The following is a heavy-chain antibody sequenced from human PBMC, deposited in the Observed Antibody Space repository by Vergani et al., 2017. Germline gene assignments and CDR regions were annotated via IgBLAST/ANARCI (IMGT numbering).Heavy chain of an antibody. CDR2: ISSSSSTI. CDR3: ARANYDFGSGSNYYYYYMVV. CDR1: GFTFSSYS. V-gene: IGHV3-48*01. D-gene: IGHD3-3*01. J-gene: IGHJ6*03. Sequence: EVQLVESGGGLVQPGGSLRLSCAASGFTFSSYSMNWVRQAPGKGLEWVSYISSSSSTIYYADSVKGRFTISRDNAKNSLYLQMNSLRAEDTAVYYCARANYDFGSGSNYYYYYMVVWGKGTTVTVSS.